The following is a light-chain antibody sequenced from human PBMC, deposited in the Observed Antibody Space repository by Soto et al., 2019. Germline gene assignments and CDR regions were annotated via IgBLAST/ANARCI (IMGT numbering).Light chain of an antibody. J-gene: IGKJ5*01. CDR2: AAS. Sequence: DIQMTQSPSTLSASLGDRVTITCRASQTISSWLAWYQQKPGRAPKLMIYAASTLQSGVPSRFRGSGSGTEFTLTITSLKPEDFATYYCQQLNSFPITFGQGTRLEIK. V-gene: IGKV1-9*01. CDR3: QQLNSFPIT. CDR1: QTISSW.